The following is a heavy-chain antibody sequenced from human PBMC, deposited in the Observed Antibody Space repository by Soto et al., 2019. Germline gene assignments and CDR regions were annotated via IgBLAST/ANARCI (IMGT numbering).Heavy chain of an antibody. J-gene: IGHJ3*02. CDR3: ARSIAAAHDAFDI. Sequence: VPVKVSCKASGYTFTRYAMHCVLQAHGQRREWMGWINAGNGNTKYSQKFQGRVTITRDSSASTAYMELSSLRSEDTAVYYCARSIAAAHDAFDIWGQGTMVT. CDR2: INAGNGNT. CDR1: GYTFTRYA. V-gene: IGHV1-3*01. D-gene: IGHD6-13*01.